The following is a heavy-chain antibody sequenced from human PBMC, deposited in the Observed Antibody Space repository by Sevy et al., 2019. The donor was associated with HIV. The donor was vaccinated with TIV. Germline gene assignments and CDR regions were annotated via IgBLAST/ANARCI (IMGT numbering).Heavy chain of an antibody. D-gene: IGHD2-21*01. CDR3: AKDINRGCDGINCYPYYYYFYGLDV. V-gene: IGHV3-9*01. Sequence: SLKISCAASGFPFNDHAMHWVRQVPGKGLEWVSGVSWNSRNIGYAESVKGRFTISRDNANHFLYLEMNSLRPEDTAFYYCAKDINRGCDGINCYPYYYYFYGLDVWGQGTTVTVSS. CDR2: VSWNSRNI. CDR1: GFPFNDHA. J-gene: IGHJ6*02.